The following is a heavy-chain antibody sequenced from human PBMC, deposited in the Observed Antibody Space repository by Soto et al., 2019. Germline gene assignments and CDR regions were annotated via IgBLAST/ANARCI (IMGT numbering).Heavy chain of an antibody. Sequence: EVHLVESGGGLVQPGGSLRLSCAASGFTFSTYSLHWVRQAPGKGLEWGSYITGSGATVYYADSVRGRFTISRDNAKNSLYLQMNSLRDDDTAVYYCARGSSNWAYYFDFWGQGTLVTVSS. CDR1: GFTFSTYS. J-gene: IGHJ4*02. D-gene: IGHD6-13*01. CDR3: ARGSSNWAYYFDF. CDR2: ITGSGATV. V-gene: IGHV3-48*02.